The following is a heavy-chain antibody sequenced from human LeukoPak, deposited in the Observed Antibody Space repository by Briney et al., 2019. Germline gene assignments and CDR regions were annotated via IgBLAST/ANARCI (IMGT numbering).Heavy chain of an antibody. CDR3: ARDRIKGGYSSGWYVYNWFDP. CDR1: GGSISSGSYY. D-gene: IGHD6-19*01. V-gene: IGHV4-61*02. CDR2: IYTSGST. J-gene: IGHJ5*02. Sequence: PSQTLSLTCTVSGGSISSGSYYWSWIRQPAGKGLEWIGRIYTSGSTNYNPSLKSRVTMSVDTSKNQFSLKLSSVTAADTAVYYCARDRIKGGYSSGWYVYNWFDPWGQGTLVTVSS.